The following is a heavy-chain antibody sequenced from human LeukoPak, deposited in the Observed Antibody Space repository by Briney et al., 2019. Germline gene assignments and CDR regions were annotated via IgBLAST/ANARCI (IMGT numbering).Heavy chain of an antibody. CDR3: ARAGGLLWFGSHFSFDY. CDR2: INPSGGST. V-gene: IGHV1-46*01. CDR1: GYTFTGYY. D-gene: IGHD3-10*01. J-gene: IGHJ4*02. Sequence: ASVKVSCKASGYTFTGYYMHWVRQAPGQGLEWMGIINPSGGSTSYAQKFQGRVTMTRDTSTSTVYMELSSLRSEDTAVYYCARAGGLLWFGSHFSFDYWGQGTLVTVSS.